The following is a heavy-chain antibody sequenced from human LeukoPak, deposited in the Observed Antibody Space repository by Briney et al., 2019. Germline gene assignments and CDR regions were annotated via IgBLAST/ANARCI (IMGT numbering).Heavy chain of an antibody. Sequence: PSETLSLTCAVYGGSFSGYYWSWIRQPPGKGLEWIGEINHSGSTNYNPSLKSRVTISVDTSKNQFSLKLSSVTAADTAVYYCARKGLAVAGTGWFDPWGQGTLVTVSS. J-gene: IGHJ5*02. V-gene: IGHV4-34*01. CDR2: INHSGST. CDR3: ARKGLAVAGTGWFDP. D-gene: IGHD6-19*01. CDR1: GGSFSGYY.